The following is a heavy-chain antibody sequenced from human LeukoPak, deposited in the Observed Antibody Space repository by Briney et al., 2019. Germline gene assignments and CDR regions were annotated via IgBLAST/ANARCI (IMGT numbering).Heavy chain of an antibody. CDR2: ISAYKGNT. CDR1: GYTFTSYG. V-gene: IGHV1-18*01. D-gene: IGHD3-10*01. Sequence: GASVKVSCKASGYTFTSYGISWVRQAPGQGLEWMGWISAYKGNTNYAQKLQGRVTMTTDTSTSTAYMELRSLRSDDTAVYYCARATMVQGVITPPFDYWGQGTLVTVSS. J-gene: IGHJ4*02. CDR3: ARATMVQGVITPPFDY.